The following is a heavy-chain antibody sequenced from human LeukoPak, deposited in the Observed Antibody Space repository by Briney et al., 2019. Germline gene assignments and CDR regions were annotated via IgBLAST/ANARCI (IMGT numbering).Heavy chain of an antibody. D-gene: IGHD3-22*01. V-gene: IGHV3-30*18. CDR3: AKGSLVGYYYDSSGPVPAEYFDY. J-gene: IGHJ4*02. CDR1: GFTFSSYG. Sequence: GGSLRLSCAASGFTFSSYGMHWVRQAPGKGLEWVAVISYDGSNKYYADSVKGRFTISRDNSKNTLYLQMNSLRAEDTAVYYCAKGSLVGYYYDSSGPVPAEYFDYWGQGTLVTVSS. CDR2: ISYDGSNK.